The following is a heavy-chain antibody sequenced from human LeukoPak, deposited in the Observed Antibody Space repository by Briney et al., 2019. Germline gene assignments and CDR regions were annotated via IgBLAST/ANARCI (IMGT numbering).Heavy chain of an antibody. CDR3: AKDFDRVFDY. CDR1: GFTFSSSA. Sequence: GGSLRLSCAASGFTFSSSAMSWVRQAPGKGLEWVSAIGSGTFYADSVKGRFTISRDNSKNTLYLQMNSLRAEDTAVYYCAKDFDRVFDYWGQGTLVTVSS. D-gene: IGHD3-22*01. V-gene: IGHV3-23*01. CDR2: IGSGT. J-gene: IGHJ4*02.